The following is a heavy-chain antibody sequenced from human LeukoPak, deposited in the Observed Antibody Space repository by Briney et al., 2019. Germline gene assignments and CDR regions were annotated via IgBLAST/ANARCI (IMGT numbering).Heavy chain of an antibody. V-gene: IGHV3-21*01. CDR3: ARDPIYGSGSYEGDY. J-gene: IGHJ4*02. D-gene: IGHD3-10*01. Sequence: GGSLRLSCAASGFTFSSYSMNWVRQAPGKGLEWVSSISSSSSYIYYADSVKGRFTISRDNAKNSLYPQMNSLRAKDTAVYYCARDPIYGSGSYEGDYWGQGTLVTVSS. CDR2: ISSSSSYI. CDR1: GFTFSSYS.